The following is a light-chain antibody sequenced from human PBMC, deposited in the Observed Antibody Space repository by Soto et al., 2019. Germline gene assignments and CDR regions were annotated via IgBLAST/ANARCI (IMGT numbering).Light chain of an antibody. J-gene: IGKJ1*01. CDR2: GAS. Sequence: AIPLPHSPSSLASSVGARATSTGVASQGISSYLAWYQQKPGKAPKLLIYGASSLASGVPSRFSGSASGTEFTLTISSLQPDDFATYYCQQHNGYSERMFGQGTKVDIK. CDR1: QGISSY. CDR3: QQHNGYSERM. V-gene: IGKV1-13*02.